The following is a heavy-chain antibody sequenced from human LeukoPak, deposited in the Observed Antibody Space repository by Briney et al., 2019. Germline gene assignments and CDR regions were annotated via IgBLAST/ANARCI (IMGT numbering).Heavy chain of an antibody. CDR3: TKMSWEAPGLPDL. CDR2: LSPDGSST. J-gene: IGHJ5*02. V-gene: IGHV3-74*01. Sequence: GGSLRLSCAASGFTFSSYWMQWVRQAPGKGLVWVSRLSPDGSSTTSADSVKGRFTISRDNAKNTLYLQIGSLRADDTAVYYFTKMSWEAPGLPDLWGQGTLVTVSS. CDR1: GFTFSSYW. D-gene: IGHD5-12*01.